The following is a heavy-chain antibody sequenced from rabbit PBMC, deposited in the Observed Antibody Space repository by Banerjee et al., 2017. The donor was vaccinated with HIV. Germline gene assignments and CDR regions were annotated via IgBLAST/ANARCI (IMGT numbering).Heavy chain of an antibody. V-gene: IGHV1S40*01. Sequence: QSLEESGGDLVKPGASLTLTCIASGFDFSSNAMCWFRQAPGKGPEWIACIYAGDGRIDYASWAKGRFTISKTSSTTVTLQMTSLTAADTATYFCAREDSSGWGFNFWGQGTLVTVS. CDR3: AREDSSGWGFNF. CDR1: GFDFSSNA. D-gene: IGHD4-1*01. J-gene: IGHJ4*01. CDR2: IYAGDGRI.